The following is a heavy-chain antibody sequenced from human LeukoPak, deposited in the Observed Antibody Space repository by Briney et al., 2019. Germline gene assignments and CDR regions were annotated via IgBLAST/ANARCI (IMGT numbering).Heavy chain of an antibody. CDR3: EGFGDYYDSSGYRDY. CDR2: FDPEDGET. CDR1: GYTLTELS. D-gene: IGHD3-22*01. V-gene: IGHV1-24*01. Sequence: ASVNVSCKVSGYTLTELSMHWVRQAPGKGREWMGGFDPEDGETIYAQKFQGRVTMTEDTSTDTAYMELSSLRSEDTAVYYCEGFGDYYDSSGYRDYWGQGTLVTVSS. J-gene: IGHJ4*02.